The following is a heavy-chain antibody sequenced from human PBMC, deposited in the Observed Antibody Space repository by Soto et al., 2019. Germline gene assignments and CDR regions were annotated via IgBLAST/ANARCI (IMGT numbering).Heavy chain of an antibody. V-gene: IGHV4-59*08. J-gene: IGHJ6*02. CDR2: MGYNGFT. CDR1: GGPMNNYY. Sequence: QVQLQESGPGLVKPSETLSLTCTISGGPMNNYYCSWFRQPRGQGLEWIGYMGYNGFTRYNPSLWSRVAXSLDTAKNQFSLNLSSVTAADTALYYCARQGFGELHGLVDVWGQGITVTVSS. D-gene: IGHD3-10*01. CDR3: ARQGFGELHGLVDV.